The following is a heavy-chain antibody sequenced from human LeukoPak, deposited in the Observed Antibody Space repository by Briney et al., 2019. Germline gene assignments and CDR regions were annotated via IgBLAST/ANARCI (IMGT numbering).Heavy chain of an antibody. CDR1: GGTFSSYA. CDR2: IIPILGIA. CDR3: ARDGDIVATSPPDY. D-gene: IGHD5-12*01. V-gene: IGHV1-69*04. Sequence: ASVKVSCKASGGTFSSYAISWVRQAPGQGLEWMGRIIPILGIANYAQKFQGRVTITADKSTSTAYMELSSLRSEDTAVYYCARDGDIVATSPPDYWGQGTLVTVSS. J-gene: IGHJ4*02.